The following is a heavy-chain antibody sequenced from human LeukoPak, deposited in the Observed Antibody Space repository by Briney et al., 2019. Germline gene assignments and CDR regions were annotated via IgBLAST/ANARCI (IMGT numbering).Heavy chain of an antibody. CDR2: IYYSGTT. J-gene: IGHJ6*02. CDR3: ARRRRYCSSTSCYYYYGMDV. D-gene: IGHD2-2*01. V-gene: IGHV4-39*01. Sequence: PSETLSLTCTVSGGSISSSSYYWHWIRQRPGKGLEWIGSIYYSGTTYYNPSLKSRVAISVDTSKNQFSLKLGSVTAADTAMYYCARRRRYCSSTSCYYYYGMDVWGQGTTVTVSS. CDR1: GGSISSSSYY.